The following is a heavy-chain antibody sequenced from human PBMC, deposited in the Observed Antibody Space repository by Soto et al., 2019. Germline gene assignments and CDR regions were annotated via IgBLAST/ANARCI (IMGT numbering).Heavy chain of an antibody. D-gene: IGHD1-26*01. CDR1: GYSFTSYW. CDR3: ARQSSCPTCYYGMDV. CDR2: IYPGDSDT. J-gene: IGHJ6*02. V-gene: IGHV5-51*01. Sequence: LGESLKISCKGSGYSFTSYWIGWVRQMPGKGLEWMGIIYPGDSDTRYSPSFQGQVTISADKSISTAYLQWSSLKASDTAMYYCARQSSCPTCYYGMDVWGQGTTVTVSS.